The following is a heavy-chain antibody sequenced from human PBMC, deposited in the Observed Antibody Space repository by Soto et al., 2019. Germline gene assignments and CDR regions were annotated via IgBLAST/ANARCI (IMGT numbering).Heavy chain of an antibody. V-gene: IGHV4-59*08. Sequence: PSETLRLTWIVSGGSISNYGWRWIRQTPGKGLEWIGYVSYSRSTNYNPSLERRVTISVDTSKNQLSLQLASVTAADTAVYCCARRCHTRLRRIYHYCLDVWGKGTTGTVSS. CDR1: GGSISNYG. D-gene: IGHD2-2*02. J-gene: IGHJ6*03. CDR2: VSYSRST. CDR3: ARRCHTRLRRIYHYCLDV.